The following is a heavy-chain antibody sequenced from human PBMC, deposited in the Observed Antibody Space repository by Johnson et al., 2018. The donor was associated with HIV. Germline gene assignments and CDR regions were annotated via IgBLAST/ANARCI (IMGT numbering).Heavy chain of an antibody. V-gene: IGHV3-33*01. CDR2: IWYDGSNK. CDR1: GFIFGMFS. CDR3: ARGPIADDAFDI. J-gene: IGHJ3*02. Sequence: QVYLVESGGGLVQPGGSLRLSCAASGFIFGMFSMRWVRQAPGRGLERVAVIWYDGSNKYYTDSVKGRFTISRDNSKNTLYLQMNSLRAEDTAVYFCARGPIADDAFDIWGQGTMVTVSS. D-gene: IGHD3-16*02.